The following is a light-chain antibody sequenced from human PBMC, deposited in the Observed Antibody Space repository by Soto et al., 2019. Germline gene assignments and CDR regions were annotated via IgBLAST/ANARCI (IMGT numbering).Light chain of an antibody. Sequence: DIQMTQSPSSLSASVGDSVTITCQASQDIKNYVNWYQQKPGKAPKLLIYDASKLETGVPSRFIGSGSGTTFTFTITSLQAEDFATYYCQQYDNLPPNTFGQGTRLEIK. CDR1: QDIKNY. CDR2: DAS. V-gene: IGKV1-33*01. J-gene: IGKJ2*01. CDR3: QQYDNLPPNT.